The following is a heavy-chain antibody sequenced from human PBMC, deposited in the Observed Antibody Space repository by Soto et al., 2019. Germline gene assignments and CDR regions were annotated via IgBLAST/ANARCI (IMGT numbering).Heavy chain of an antibody. Sequence: PGESLKISCKGSGYSFTSYGIGWVRQMPGKGLEWMGIIYPGDSDTRYSPSFQGQVTISADKSISTAYLQWSSLKASDTAMYYCARQEDGESATKAEYFQHWGQGTPVTVSS. CDR2: IYPGDSDT. V-gene: IGHV5-51*01. D-gene: IGHD4-17*01. CDR1: GYSFTSYG. CDR3: ARQEDGESATKAEYFQH. J-gene: IGHJ1*01.